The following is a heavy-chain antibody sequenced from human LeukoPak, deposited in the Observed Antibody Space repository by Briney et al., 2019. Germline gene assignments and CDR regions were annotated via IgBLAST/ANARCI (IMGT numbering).Heavy chain of an antibody. Sequence: TSETLSLTCSVSGGSINSANYYWSWIRQPPGKGLEWIGYIYYSGTTYYNPSLKSRVTISVDTSKNQFSLKLSSVTAADTAVYYCARGRFYSYGYWWFDPWGQGTLVTVSS. V-gene: IGHV4-30-4*08. CDR2: IYYSGTT. J-gene: IGHJ5*02. CDR3: ARGRFYSYGYWWFDP. D-gene: IGHD5-18*01. CDR1: GGSINSANYY.